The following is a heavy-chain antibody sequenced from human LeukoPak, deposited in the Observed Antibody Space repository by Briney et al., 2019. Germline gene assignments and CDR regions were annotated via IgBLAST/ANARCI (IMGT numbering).Heavy chain of an antibody. V-gene: IGHV4-39*07. CDR1: GGSISSSSYY. Sequence: PSETLSLTCTVSGGSISSSSYYWGWIRQPPGKGLEWIGSVYYGGITYSNPPLESRVTMSVDTSKNQFSLRLTSVTAADTAVYYCARYHQGFDDYWGQGTLVTVSS. CDR3: ARYHQGFDDY. D-gene: IGHD3-9*01. J-gene: IGHJ4*02. CDR2: VYYGGIT.